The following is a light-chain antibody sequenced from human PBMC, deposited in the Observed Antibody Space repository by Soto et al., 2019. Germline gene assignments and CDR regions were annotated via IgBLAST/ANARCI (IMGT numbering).Light chain of an antibody. CDR3: QNYDGSWT. Sequence: EVTLTQSPATVSVSPGETATLPCGASQTLLMGYLAWYQQRHGLAPRLIIYDVSRRATGIPDRFSGSGSGTDFTLSISRVEPEDFAVYYCQNYDGSWTFGQGTKVDIK. J-gene: IGKJ1*01. CDR2: DVS. CDR1: QTLLMGY. V-gene: IGKV3D-20*01.